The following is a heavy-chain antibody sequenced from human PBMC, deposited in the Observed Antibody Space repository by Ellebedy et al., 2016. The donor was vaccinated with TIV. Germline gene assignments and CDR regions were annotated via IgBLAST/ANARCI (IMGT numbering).Heavy chain of an antibody. CDR2: INPENDDT. V-gene: IGHV1-18*04. Sequence: AASVKVSCKASGYTFLKYGISWVRQAPGQGLEWMGWINPENDDTNYAQKFQVRVTMTRDIFTTTVHMELRSLRSDDTAIYYCARKMVCDYWGQGTQVSVSS. J-gene: IGHJ4*02. D-gene: IGHD3-10*01. CDR3: ARKMVCDY. CDR1: GYTFLKYG.